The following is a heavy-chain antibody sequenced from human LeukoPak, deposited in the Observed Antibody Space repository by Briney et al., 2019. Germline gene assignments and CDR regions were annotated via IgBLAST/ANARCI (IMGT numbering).Heavy chain of an antibody. D-gene: IGHD3-16*01. V-gene: IGHV3-23*01. Sequence: GGSLRLSCAASGFTFSKYAMNWVRQAPGKGLEWVSGISASGSGTYYADSVRGRFIISRDNSKNMLYLQLNSLRADDTAMYYCARNLGPFDVRGHGTMVTVSS. J-gene: IGHJ3*01. CDR2: ISASGSGT. CDR1: GFTFSKYA. CDR3: ARNLGPFDV.